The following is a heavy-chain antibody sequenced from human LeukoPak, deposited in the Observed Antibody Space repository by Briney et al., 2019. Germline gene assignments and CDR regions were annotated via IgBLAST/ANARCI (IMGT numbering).Heavy chain of an antibody. D-gene: IGHD3-22*01. Sequence: SVKVSCKASGGTFSSYAISWVRQAPGQGLEWMGGIIPIFGTANYAQKFQGRVTITADESTSTAYMELSSLRSEDTAVYYCARDTLRTYYYDSSGYYYYFDYWGQGILVTVSS. CDR1: GGTFSSYA. V-gene: IGHV1-69*01. CDR3: ARDTLRTYYYDSSGYYYYFDY. CDR2: IIPIFGTA. J-gene: IGHJ4*02.